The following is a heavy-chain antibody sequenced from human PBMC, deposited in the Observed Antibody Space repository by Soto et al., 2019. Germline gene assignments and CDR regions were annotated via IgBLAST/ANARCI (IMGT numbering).Heavy chain of an antibody. J-gene: IGHJ5*02. Sequence: QVQLVESGGGVIQPGKSLRLTCAASGFTCTFYGMHWARQAPGKGLEWLAGLSSDQSITPYADSVKGRFTISRDNSKNTVYLQMNSLRPEDTAVYYCARDADTRGHCSWFDPWGQGTLVTVSS. CDR1: GFTCTFYG. CDR2: LSSDQSIT. D-gene: IGHD2-21*02. V-gene: IGHV3-30*03. CDR3: ARDADTRGHCSWFDP.